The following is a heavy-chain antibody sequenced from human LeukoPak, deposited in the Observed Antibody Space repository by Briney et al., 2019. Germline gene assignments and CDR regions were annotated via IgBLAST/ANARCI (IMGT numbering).Heavy chain of an antibody. Sequence: SETLSLTCAVYGGSVSGYYWSWIRQAPGKGLEWIGEINHSGSTNYNPSLKSRVTISVDTSKNQFSLKLSSVTAADTAVYYCARGLGIVATTEYYLDYSGQGTLVTASS. CDR3: ARGLGIVATTEYYLDY. J-gene: IGHJ4*02. CDR2: INHSGST. CDR1: GGSVSGYY. V-gene: IGHV4-34*01. D-gene: IGHD5-12*01.